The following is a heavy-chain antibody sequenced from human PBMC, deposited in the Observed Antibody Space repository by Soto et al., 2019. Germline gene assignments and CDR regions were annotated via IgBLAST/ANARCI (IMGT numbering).Heavy chain of an antibody. CDR1: GGSINSGGYY. Sequence: QVQLQESGPGLVKPSQTLSLICTVSGGSINSGGYYWNWIRQHPGKGLEWIGYIFYSGSTYYNPCLRGRVTISADTSENQFSLNLSYVTAADTAGYFCAGGYRQSGYSSSWVFDYWGQGTLVNVSS. D-gene: IGHD6-13*01. CDR3: AGGYRQSGYSSSWVFDY. J-gene: IGHJ4*02. V-gene: IGHV4-31*03. CDR2: IFYSGST.